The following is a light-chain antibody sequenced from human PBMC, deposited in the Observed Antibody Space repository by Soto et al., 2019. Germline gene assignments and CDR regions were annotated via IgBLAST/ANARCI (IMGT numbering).Light chain of an antibody. CDR2: EVN. Sequence: QSALTQPPSASGSPGQSVTISCTGTNSDVGGYNYVSWYQQYPGKAPKLIIYEVNERPSGVPDRFSGSTSGNTASPTVSGLQNADEADYYCSSYAGSNWYVFGTGTKLTVL. V-gene: IGLV2-8*01. CDR3: SSYAGSNWYV. CDR1: NSDVGGYNY. J-gene: IGLJ1*01.